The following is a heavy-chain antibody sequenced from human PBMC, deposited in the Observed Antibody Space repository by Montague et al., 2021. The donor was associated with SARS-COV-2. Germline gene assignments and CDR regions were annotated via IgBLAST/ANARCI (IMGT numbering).Heavy chain of an antibody. CDR1: SGSISSYY. V-gene: IGHV4-59*01. CDR2: IYYSGST. Sequence: SETLSLTCTVSSGSISSYYWSWIRQPPGKGLEWIGYIYYSGSTNYNPSLKSRVTISVDTSKNQFSLKLSSVTAADTAVYYCARGAGSSSSWYLAFEIGGQGTMVTVSS. D-gene: IGHD6-13*01. CDR3: ARGAGSSSSWYLAFEI. J-gene: IGHJ3*02.